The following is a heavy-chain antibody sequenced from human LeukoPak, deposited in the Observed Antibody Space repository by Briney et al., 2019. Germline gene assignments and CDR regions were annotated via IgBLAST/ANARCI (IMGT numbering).Heavy chain of an antibody. Sequence: PGGSLRLSCAASGFTFSSYAMSWVRQAPGKGLEWVSSITSSSSYIYYADSMKGRFTISRDNAKNSLYLQMTSLRAEDTAVYYCARDVGSSGWYYAFDIWGQGAMVTVSS. CDR2: ITSSSSYI. CDR3: ARDVGSSGWYYAFDI. D-gene: IGHD6-19*01. V-gene: IGHV3-21*01. J-gene: IGHJ3*02. CDR1: GFTFSSYA.